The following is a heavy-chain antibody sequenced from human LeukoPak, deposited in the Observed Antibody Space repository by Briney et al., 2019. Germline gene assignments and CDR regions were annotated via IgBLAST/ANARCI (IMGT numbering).Heavy chain of an antibody. D-gene: IGHD3-22*01. CDR2: IYSGGST. Sequence: GRSLRLSCAASGFTFSSNYMSWVRQAPGKGLEWVSVIYSGGSTYYADSVKGRFTISRDNSKHTLYLQMNSLRAEDTAVYYCARTEYYYDSSGYRPFDYWGQGTLVTVSS. CDR1: GFTFSSNY. J-gene: IGHJ4*02. V-gene: IGHV3-53*01. CDR3: ARTEYYYDSSGYRPFDY.